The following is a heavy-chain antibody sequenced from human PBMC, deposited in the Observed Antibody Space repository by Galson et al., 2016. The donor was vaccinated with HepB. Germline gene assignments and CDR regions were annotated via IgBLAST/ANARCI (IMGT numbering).Heavy chain of an antibody. V-gene: IGHV4-31*03. Sequence: TLSLTCTVSGGSFNTESYYWSWIRQHPGKGLEWIGYIYYGGSTFYNPSLKSRVTISLDTSKNQFSLRLSSVTAADTAIYYCARVRITGRTFPFDYWGQGTLVTVSS. CDR2: IYYGGST. CDR3: ARVRITGRTFPFDY. J-gene: IGHJ4*02. D-gene: IGHD1/OR15-1a*01. CDR1: GGSFNTESYY.